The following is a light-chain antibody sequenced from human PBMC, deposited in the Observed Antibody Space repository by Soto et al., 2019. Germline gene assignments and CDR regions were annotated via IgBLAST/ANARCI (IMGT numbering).Light chain of an antibody. CDR1: QSLLNSNGYNY. V-gene: IGKV2-28*01. J-gene: IGKJ1*01. CDR3: MQAQQTRT. CDR2: LAS. Sequence: DIVLTQSPLSLPVTPGEPASISCRSSQSLLNSNGYNYLDWYLQKPGQSPQLLIFLASNRASGVPDRFSGSGSGTDFTLKISRVVAEDVGVYYCMQAQQTRTFGQGTKMEI.